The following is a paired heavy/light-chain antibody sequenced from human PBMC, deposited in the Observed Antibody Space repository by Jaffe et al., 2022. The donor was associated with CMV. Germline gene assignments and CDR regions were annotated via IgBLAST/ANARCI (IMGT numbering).Heavy chain of an antibody. D-gene: IGHD1-26*01. CDR2: LSDRDGST. CDR1: GITFNFYV. J-gene: IGHJ4*02. Sequence: EVQLVESGGGFVQPGGSLRLSCAASGITFNFYVMSWVRQAPGKGLEWISALSDRDGSTVYADSVRGRFTISRDNSKNTLYLQMNSLRVEDTATYYCATPGGRTTWDWDYWGQGTLVTVSS. CDR3: ATPGGRTTWDWDY. V-gene: IGHV3-23*04.
Light chain of an antibody. V-gene: IGKV3-11*01. CDR1: QSVSTS. CDR2: DAS. J-gene: IGKJ1*01. CDR3: QQRSKWPRT. Sequence: EIVLTQSPATLSLSPGERATLSCRASQSVSTSLTWYQQKPGQAPRLLISDASSRATDIPARFSGSGSGTDFTLTISSLEPEDFAVYYCQQRSKWPRTFGQGTKVEIK.